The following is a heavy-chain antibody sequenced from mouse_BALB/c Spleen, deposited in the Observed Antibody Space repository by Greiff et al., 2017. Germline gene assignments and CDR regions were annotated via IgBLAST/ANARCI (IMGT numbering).Heavy chain of an antibody. Sequence: EVKLMESGAELVKPGASVKLSCTASGFNIKDTYMHWVKHRPEQGLEWIGRIDPANGNTKYDPKFQGKATITADTSSNTAYLQLSSLTSEDTAVYYCARSDGYYAMDYWGQGTSVTVSS. V-gene: IGHV14-3*02. CDR1: GFNIKDTY. CDR3: ARSDGYYAMDY. D-gene: IGHD2-3*01. CDR2: IDPANGNT. J-gene: IGHJ4*01.